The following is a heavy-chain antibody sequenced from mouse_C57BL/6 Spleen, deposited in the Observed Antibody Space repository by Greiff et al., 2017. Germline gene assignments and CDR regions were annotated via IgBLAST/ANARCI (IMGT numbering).Heavy chain of an antibody. Sequence: QVQLQQSGPELVKPGASVKISCKASGYAFSSSWMNWVKQRPGKGLEWIGRIYPGDGDTNYNGKFKGKATLTADKSSSTAYMQLSSLPSEDSAVYFCAANSYFEYWGQGTTLTVSS. CDR2: IYPGDGDT. J-gene: IGHJ2*01. D-gene: IGHD4-1*01. CDR1: GYAFSSSW. CDR3: AANSYFEY. V-gene: IGHV1-82*01.